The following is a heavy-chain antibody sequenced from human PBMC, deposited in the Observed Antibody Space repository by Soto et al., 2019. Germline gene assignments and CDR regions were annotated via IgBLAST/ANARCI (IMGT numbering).Heavy chain of an antibody. Sequence: GASVKVSCKASGGTFSSYAISWVRQAPGQGLEWMGGIIPIFGTANYAQKFQGRVTITADESTSTAYMELSSLRSEDTAVYYCARYWALDYYYGMDVWGQGTTVTVSS. CDR2: IIPIFGTA. V-gene: IGHV1-69*13. CDR1: GGTFSSYA. CDR3: ARYWALDYYYGMDV. D-gene: IGHD2-15*01. J-gene: IGHJ6*02.